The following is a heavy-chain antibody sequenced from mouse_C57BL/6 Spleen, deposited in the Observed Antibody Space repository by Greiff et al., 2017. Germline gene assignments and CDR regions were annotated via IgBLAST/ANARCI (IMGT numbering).Heavy chain of an antibody. CDR3: ANEDYYGSSSYFDY. V-gene: IGHV1-80*01. J-gene: IGHJ2*01. CDR2: IYPGGGAI. D-gene: IGHD1-1*01. CDR1: GYAFSSYW. Sequence: VQRVESGAELVQPGASVKISCKASGYAFSSYWMHWVKQRPGKGLEWLGQIYPGGGAIYYTGKFKGKATLTVDKSASYAYMVLSSLTSEDAAVYFCANEDYYGSSSYFDYWGQGTTLTVSS.